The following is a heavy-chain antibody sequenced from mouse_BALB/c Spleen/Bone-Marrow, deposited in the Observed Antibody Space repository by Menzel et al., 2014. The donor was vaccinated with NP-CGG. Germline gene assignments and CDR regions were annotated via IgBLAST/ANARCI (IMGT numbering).Heavy chain of an antibody. V-gene: IGHV7-3*02. CDR3: ARDDYYAMDY. CDR1: GFTFTDYY. CDR2: IRNKANGYTI. Sequence: EVKLQESGGGLVQPGGSLRLSCATSGFTFTDYYMSWVRQPPGKALEWLGFIRNKANGYTIEYSASVKGRFTISRDNSQSILYLQMNTLRAEDSATYYCARDDYYAMDYWGQGTSVTVSS. J-gene: IGHJ4*01.